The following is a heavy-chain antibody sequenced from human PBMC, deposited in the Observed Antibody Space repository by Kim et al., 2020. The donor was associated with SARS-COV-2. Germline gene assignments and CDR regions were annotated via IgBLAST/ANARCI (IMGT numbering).Heavy chain of an antibody. V-gene: IGHV1-69*01. J-gene: IGHJ4*02. CDR3: ASLGELSPFDY. Sequence: ANYAQKFQGRVTITADESTSTAYMELSSLRSEDTAVYYCASLGELSPFDYWGQGTLVTVSS. CDR2: A. D-gene: IGHD3-16*02.